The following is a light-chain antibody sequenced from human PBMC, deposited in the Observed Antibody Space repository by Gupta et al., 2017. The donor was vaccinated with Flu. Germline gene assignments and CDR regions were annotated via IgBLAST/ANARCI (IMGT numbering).Light chain of an antibody. CDR1: SSDVGGYNY. CDR3: SPYTSSSTLR. CDR2: DVS. V-gene: IGLV2-14*03. Sequence: SITISCTGTSSDVGGYNYVSWYQQHPGTAPKLMIYDVSNRPSGVSNRFSGSKSGNTASLTISGLQAEDEADYYCSPYTSSSTLRFGGGTKLTVL. J-gene: IGLJ3*02.